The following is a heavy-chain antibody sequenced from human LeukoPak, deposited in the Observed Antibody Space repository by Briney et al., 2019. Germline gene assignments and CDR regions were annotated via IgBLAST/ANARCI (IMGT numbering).Heavy chain of an antibody. J-gene: IGHJ4*02. CDR1: GYTLTELS. Sequence: AAVKVSCKVSGYTLTELSIHWVRQAPGKGLEWMGGFDPGDDETAYAQKFQGRVTVTEDTSTDTAYTELSSLRSEDTAVYYCAASPGYRGDYFDYWGQGTLVTVSS. CDR2: FDPGDDET. D-gene: IGHD5-24*01. CDR3: AASPGYRGDYFDY. V-gene: IGHV1-24*01.